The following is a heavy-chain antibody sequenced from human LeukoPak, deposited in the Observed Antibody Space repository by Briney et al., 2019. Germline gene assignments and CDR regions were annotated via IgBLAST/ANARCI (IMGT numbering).Heavy chain of an antibody. J-gene: IGHJ4*02. CDR2: INPSGGST. V-gene: IGHV1-46*01. CDR3: ARGKHVYYYDSSAGEY. CDR1: GYTFTSYY. D-gene: IGHD3-22*01. Sequence: ASVKVSCKASGYTFTSYYMHWVRQAPGQGLEWMGIINPSGGSTSYAQKFQGRVTMTRDTSTSTVYMELSSLRSEDTAVYYCARGKHVYYYDSSAGEYWGQGTLVTVSS.